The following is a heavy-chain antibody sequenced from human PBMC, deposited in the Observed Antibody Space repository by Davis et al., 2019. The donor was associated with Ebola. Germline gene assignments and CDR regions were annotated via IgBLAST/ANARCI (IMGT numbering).Heavy chain of an antibody. CDR2: ISGSGSNT. D-gene: IGHD3-22*01. J-gene: IGHJ4*02. CDR3: ARVRLVYYDSSGYFDY. CDR1: GFTFSSYA. V-gene: IGHV3-23*01. Sequence: GVLKISCAASGFTFSSYAMSWVRQAPGKGLEWVSSISGSGSNTYYADSVKGRFTISRDNAKNSLYLQMNSLRDEDTAVYYCARVRLVYYDSSGYFDYWGQGTLVTVSS.